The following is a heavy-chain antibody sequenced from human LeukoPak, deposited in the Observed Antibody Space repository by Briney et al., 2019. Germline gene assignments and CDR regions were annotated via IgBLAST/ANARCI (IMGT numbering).Heavy chain of an antibody. V-gene: IGHV3-74*01. CDR1: GFSXXSHW. CDR2: XXGXGTXX. D-gene: IGHD6-19*01. Sequence: AGGSLRLSCAASGFSXXSHWMHWVXQTPGXXXXXXXXXXGXGTXXXXXXXXXXXFTXSXDNAKNTLXLQMNSPRAEDTALYYCARTIAVNGGDFDHWGQGTLVTVSS. CDR3: ARTIAVNGGDFDH. J-gene: IGHJ4*02.